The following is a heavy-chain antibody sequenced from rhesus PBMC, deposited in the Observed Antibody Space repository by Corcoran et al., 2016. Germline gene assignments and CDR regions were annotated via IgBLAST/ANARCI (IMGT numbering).Heavy chain of an antibody. CDR2: ISGTSGST. D-gene: IGHD2-39*01. Sequence: QVQLQESGPGLVKPSETLSLTCAVSDYSISSGYHGGWIRQPPGKGLEYIGYISGTSGSTYYNPSLKSRVTISKDTSKNRFSLKLTSVTAADTAVYYCARFVNGAFDYWGQGVLVTVSS. V-gene: IGHV4-99*01. CDR3: ARFVNGAFDY. J-gene: IGHJ4*01. CDR1: DYSISSGYH.